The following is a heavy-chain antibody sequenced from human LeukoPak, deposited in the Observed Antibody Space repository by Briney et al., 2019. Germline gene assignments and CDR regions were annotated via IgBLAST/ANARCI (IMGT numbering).Heavy chain of an antibody. V-gene: IGHV3-48*01. CDR1: GFTFSSYS. CDR2: ISSSSSTI. J-gene: IGHJ4*02. Sequence: GGSLRLSCAASGFTFSSYSMNWVRQAPGKGLEWVSYISSSSSTIYYADSVKGRFTISRDNAKNSLYLQMNSLRAEDTAVYYCARGLASYGPGPGYWGQGTLVTVSS. D-gene: IGHD5-18*01. CDR3: ARGLASYGPGPGY.